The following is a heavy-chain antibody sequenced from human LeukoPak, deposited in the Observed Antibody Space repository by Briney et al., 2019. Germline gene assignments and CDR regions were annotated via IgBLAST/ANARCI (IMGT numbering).Heavy chain of an antibody. J-gene: IGHJ5*02. D-gene: IGHD3-10*01. CDR2: FFHSGNT. CDR1: GYSISSGYY. CDR3: ARDSGTTGEVKFDP. V-gene: IGHV4-38-2*02. Sequence: SETLSLTCTVSGYSISSGYYCGWIRQPPGKGLEWSGSFFHSGNTYYNPSLKSRVTISVDTSKNQFSLKVTSVTAADTAVYYCARDSGTTGEVKFDPWGQGTLVTVSS.